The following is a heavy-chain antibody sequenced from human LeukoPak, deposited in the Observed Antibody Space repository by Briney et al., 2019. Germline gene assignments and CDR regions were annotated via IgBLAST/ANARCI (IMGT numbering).Heavy chain of an antibody. D-gene: IGHD2-15*01. Sequence: ASVKVSCKVSGYTLTELYMHWVRQAPGKGLEWMGGFDPEDGETIYAQKFQGRVTMTEDTSTDTAYMELSSLRSEDTAVYYCATDTVVVAATPSSDYWGQGTLVTVSS. CDR2: FDPEDGET. J-gene: IGHJ4*02. CDR3: ATDTVVVAATPSSDY. CDR1: GYTLTELY. V-gene: IGHV1-24*01.